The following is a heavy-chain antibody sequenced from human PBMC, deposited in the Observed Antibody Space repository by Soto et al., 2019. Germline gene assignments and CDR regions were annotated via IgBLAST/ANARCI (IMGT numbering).Heavy chain of an antibody. V-gene: IGHV3-23*01. D-gene: IGHD4-4*01. CDR3: VKFPVITASYYYQDMDV. CDR2: ISGSGIST. Sequence: GSHLLSCAASGFTFSTYPMNWVRQAPGKGLEWVSGISGSGISTFYVDTVKGRFTISRDNSKNTVFLQINSLRAEDTAIYYCVKFPVITASYYYQDMDVWGQGTTVTVSS. J-gene: IGHJ6*03. CDR1: GFTFSTYP.